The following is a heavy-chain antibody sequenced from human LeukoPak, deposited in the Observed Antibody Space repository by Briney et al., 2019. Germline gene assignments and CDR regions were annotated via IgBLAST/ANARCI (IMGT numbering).Heavy chain of an antibody. J-gene: IGHJ3*02. CDR3: ARLLAAAGTFAFDI. V-gene: IGHV1-46*01. CDR1: GYTFTGYY. Sequence: ASVKVSCKASGYTFTGYYMHWVRQAPGQGLEWMGIINPSGGSTSYAQKFQGRVTMTRDTSTSTVYMELSSLRSEDTVVYYCARLLAAAGTFAFDILGQGTMVTVSS. D-gene: IGHD6-13*01. CDR2: INPSGGST.